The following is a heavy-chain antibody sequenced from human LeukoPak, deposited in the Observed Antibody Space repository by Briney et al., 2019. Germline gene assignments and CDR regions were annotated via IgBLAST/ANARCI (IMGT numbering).Heavy chain of an antibody. CDR3: AKDLGPGYSSGPSLFDY. J-gene: IGHJ4*02. V-gene: IGHV3-23*01. CDR1: GFTFSSYA. Sequence: GASLRLSCAASGFTFSSYAMSWVRQAPGKGLEWVSAISGSGGSTYYADSVKGRFTISRDNPKNTLYLQMNSLRAEDTAVYYCAKDLGPGYSSGPSLFDYWGQGTLVTVSS. D-gene: IGHD6-19*01. CDR2: ISGSGGST.